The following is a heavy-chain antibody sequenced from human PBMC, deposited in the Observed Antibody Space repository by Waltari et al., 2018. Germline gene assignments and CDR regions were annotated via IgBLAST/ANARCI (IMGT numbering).Heavy chain of an antibody. J-gene: IGHJ4*02. CDR2: INPTSGGT. CDR1: GYTFTGNY. V-gene: IGHV1-2*02. Sequence: QVQLVQSGAEVKKPGASVNVSCKTSGYTFTGNYIFWVRQAPGQWLEWMGWINPTSGGTRIGQKVQGRVTMTRDTATTTAYLEVSELKSDDTAVYYCARGEPLAGRKIPFDSWGQGTLVTVSS. D-gene: IGHD6-19*01. CDR3: ARGEPLAGRKIPFDS.